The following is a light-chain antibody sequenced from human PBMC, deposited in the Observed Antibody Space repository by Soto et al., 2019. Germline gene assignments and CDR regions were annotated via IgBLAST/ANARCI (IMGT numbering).Light chain of an antibody. CDR1: GSDIGNYKS. Sequence: QSALTQPTSASGSPGQSVTISCTGTGSDIGNYKSVSWYQQHPGKAPKVMIYEVSKRPSGVPDRFSGSKSGNTASLTVSGLQAEDEADYYCSSYAGSNNWIFGGGTK. CDR3: SSYAGSNNWI. CDR2: EVS. V-gene: IGLV2-8*01. J-gene: IGLJ2*01.